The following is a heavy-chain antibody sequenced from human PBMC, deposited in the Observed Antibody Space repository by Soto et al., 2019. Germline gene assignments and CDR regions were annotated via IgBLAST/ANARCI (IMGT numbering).Heavy chain of an antibody. V-gene: IGHV1-46*01. J-gene: IGHJ5*02. CDR1: GYTFTSYY. CDR2: INPSGGST. D-gene: IGHD2-15*01. Sequence: ASVKVSCKASGYTFTSYYMHWVRQAPGQGLEWMGIINPSGGSTSYAQKFQGRVTMTRDTSTSTAYMELRSLRSDDTAVYYCAREVVVVVAATNWFDPWGQGTLVTVSS. CDR3: AREVVVVVAATNWFDP.